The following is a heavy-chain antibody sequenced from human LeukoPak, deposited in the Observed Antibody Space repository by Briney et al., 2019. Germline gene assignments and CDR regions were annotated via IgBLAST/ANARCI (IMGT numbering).Heavy chain of an antibody. J-gene: IGHJ5*02. D-gene: IGHD1-26*01. CDR2: IYYSGST. V-gene: IGHV4-30-4*08. CDR1: GGSISSGDYY. Sequence: SETLSLTCTVSGGSISSGDYYWSWIRQPPGKGLEWIGYIYYSGSTYYNPSLKSRVTISVDTSKNQFSLKLGSVTAADTAVYYCARGKLLGWFDPWGQGTLVTVSS. CDR3: ARGKLLGWFDP.